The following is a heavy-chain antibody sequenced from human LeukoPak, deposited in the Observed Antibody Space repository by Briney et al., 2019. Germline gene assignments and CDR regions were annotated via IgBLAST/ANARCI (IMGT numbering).Heavy chain of an antibody. D-gene: IGHD3-3*01. V-gene: IGHV3-7*01. CDR3: ARDPRLRPLDY. Sequence: PGGSLRLSCAASGFTFDDYGMSWVRQAPGKGLEWVANIKQDGSEKYYVDSVKGRFTISRDNAKNSLYLQMNSLRAEDTAVYYCARDPRLRPLDYWGQGTLVTVSS. CDR2: IKQDGSEK. CDR1: GFTFDDYG. J-gene: IGHJ4*02.